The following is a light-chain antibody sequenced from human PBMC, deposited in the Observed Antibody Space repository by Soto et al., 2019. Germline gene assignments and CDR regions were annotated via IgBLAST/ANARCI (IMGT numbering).Light chain of an antibody. CDR1: QSVTNNW. CDR2: GAS. V-gene: IGKV3-20*01. CDR3: QYYGNPPRT. J-gene: IGKJ1*01. Sequence: EIVLTQSPGTLSLSPGERATLSCRASQSVTNNWLAWFQQKPCQAPTFLMYGASSRATGIPERFSGSGSGTDFTLTISRLEPEDSAVYYCQYYGNPPRTFGQGTKVEIK.